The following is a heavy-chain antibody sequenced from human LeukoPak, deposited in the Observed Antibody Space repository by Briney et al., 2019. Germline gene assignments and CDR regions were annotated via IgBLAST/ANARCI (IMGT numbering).Heavy chain of an antibody. J-gene: IGHJ6*03. V-gene: IGHV3-53*01. Sequence: GGSLRLSCAASGFTFSSYAMSWVRQAPGKGLEWVSVIHRSAITYYADTVKGRFTISRDNSKNMLYLQMNSLRADDTAVYYCARSLRVRGVPDYMDVWGKGTTVTISS. CDR2: IHRSAIT. D-gene: IGHD3-10*01. CDR3: ARSLRVRGVPDYMDV. CDR1: GFTFSSYA.